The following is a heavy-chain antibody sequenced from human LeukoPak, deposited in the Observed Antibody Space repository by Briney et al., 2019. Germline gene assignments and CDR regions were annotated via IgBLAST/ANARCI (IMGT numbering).Heavy chain of an antibody. CDR2: INHSGST. CDR1: GGSFSGYY. J-gene: IGHJ4*02. D-gene: IGHD2-15*01. CDR3: ARRIVVVVAATYIDY. Sequence: SETLSLTCAVYGGSFSGYYWSWIRQPPGKGLEWIGEINHSGSTNYNPSLKSRVTISVDTYKNQFSLKLSSVTAADTAVYHCARRIVVVVAATYIDYWGQGTLVTVSS. V-gene: IGHV4-34*01.